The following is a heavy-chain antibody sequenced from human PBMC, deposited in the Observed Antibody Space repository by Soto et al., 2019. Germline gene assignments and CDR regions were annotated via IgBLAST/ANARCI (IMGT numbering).Heavy chain of an antibody. CDR2: MLYSGLT. J-gene: IGHJ6*02. D-gene: IGHD2-15*01. V-gene: IGHV4-39*01. CDR3: APLSVSLSGPYGIHV. Sequence: SETLSLTCSVSGYSVSSSDYYWAWIRQPPGKGLEWIGSMLYSGLTYYNPSLKSRVTLSVDTSKNQFSVRLNSVTASDTAAYYCAPLSVSLSGPYGIHVWGQGTTVTVSS. CDR1: GYSVSSSDYY.